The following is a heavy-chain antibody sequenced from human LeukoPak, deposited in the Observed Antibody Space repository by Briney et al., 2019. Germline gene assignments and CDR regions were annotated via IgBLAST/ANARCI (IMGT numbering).Heavy chain of an antibody. J-gene: IGHJ4*02. Sequence: PGGSLRLSGAASGFTVSSNYMSWVRQAPGKGLEWVSVIYSGGSTYYADSVKGRSTISRDNSKNTLYLQMNSLRAEDTAVYYCARGGSGSYYRKILDYWGQGTLVTVSS. V-gene: IGHV3-53*01. CDR2: IYSGGST. CDR3: ARGGSGSYYRKILDY. CDR1: GFTVSSNY. D-gene: IGHD3-10*01.